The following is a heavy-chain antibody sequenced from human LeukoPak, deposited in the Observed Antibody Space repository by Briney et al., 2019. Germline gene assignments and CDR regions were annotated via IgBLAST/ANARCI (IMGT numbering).Heavy chain of an antibody. D-gene: IGHD3-22*01. Sequence: GGSLRLSCEASEFTFSSYWMHWVRQAPGKGQVWVSRINSDGRTTVYADSVKGRFTISRDNAKNTLYLQMNSLRAEDTAVYYCAREGYYDSSGYSIRFSYWGQGTLVTVSS. V-gene: IGHV3-74*01. J-gene: IGHJ4*02. CDR1: EFTFSSYW. CDR3: AREGYYDSSGYSIRFSY. CDR2: INSDGRTT.